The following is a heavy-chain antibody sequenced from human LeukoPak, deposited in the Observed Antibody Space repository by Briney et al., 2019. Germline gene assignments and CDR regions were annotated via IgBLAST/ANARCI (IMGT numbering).Heavy chain of an antibody. J-gene: IGHJ4*02. CDR3: ARTAQKLDGYGYPRGPFDY. V-gene: IGHV4-34*01. CDR2: INHSGST. CDR1: GGSFSGYY. Sequence: KPSETLSLTCAVYGGSFSGYYWSWIRQPPGKGLEWIGEINHSGSTNYNPSLKSRVTISVDTSKNQFSLKLSSVTAADTAVYYCARTAQKLDGYGYPRGPFDYWGQGTLVTVSS. D-gene: IGHD5-18*01.